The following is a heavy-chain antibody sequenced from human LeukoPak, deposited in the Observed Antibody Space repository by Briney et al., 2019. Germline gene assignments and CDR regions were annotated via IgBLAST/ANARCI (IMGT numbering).Heavy chain of an antibody. CDR1: GFTFSTSA. J-gene: IGHJ4*02. Sequence: PGGTLRLSFAASGFTFSTSAMIWVRQPPGKGLEWVSSIFPSGDEIHYADSVRGRFTISRDNSKSTLSLQMNSLRAEDTAIYYCATYRQVLLPFESWGQGTLVTVSS. D-gene: IGHD2-8*02. CDR3: ATYRQVLLPFES. CDR2: IFPSGDEI. V-gene: IGHV3-23*01.